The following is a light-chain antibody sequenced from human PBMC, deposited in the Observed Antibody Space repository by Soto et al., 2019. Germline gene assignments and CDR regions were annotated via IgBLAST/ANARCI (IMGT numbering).Light chain of an antibody. CDR2: AAS. V-gene: IGKV1-12*01. J-gene: IGKJ4*01. CDR1: QSISNW. CDR3: KQSKSFPLT. Sequence: DIQMTQSPSTLPASVGDRVTITCRASQSISNWLAWYQQKPGEAPKVLIYAASSLRSGVPSRFSGSGYGTDFSLTISSLQPEDLATYYCKQSKSFPLTFGGGTKVDI.